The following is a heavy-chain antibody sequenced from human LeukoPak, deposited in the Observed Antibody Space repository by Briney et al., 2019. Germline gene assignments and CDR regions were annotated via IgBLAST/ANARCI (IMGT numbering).Heavy chain of an antibody. J-gene: IGHJ4*02. D-gene: IGHD5-18*01. CDR2: IKSKTQGGKT. Sequence: PGGSLRLSCAASGFTFSNAWMSWVRQAPGKGLEWVGRIKSKTQGGKTDYGAHVKGRFTISRDDSKNTLYLQKNSLETEDTAVYYCTKYSYAYWGQGTLVTVSS. V-gene: IGHV3-15*01. CDR1: GFTFSNAW. CDR3: TKYSYAY.